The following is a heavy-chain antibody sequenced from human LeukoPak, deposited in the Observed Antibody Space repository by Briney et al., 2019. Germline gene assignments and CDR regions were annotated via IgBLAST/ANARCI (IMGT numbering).Heavy chain of an antibody. J-gene: IGHJ6*02. CDR2: ISYDGSNK. V-gene: IGHV3-30*03. D-gene: IGHD3-9*01. CDR1: GFTFSSYG. Sequence: GRSLRLSCAASGFTFSSYGMHWVRQAPGKGLEWVAVISYDGSNKYYADSVKGRFTISRDNSKTTLYLQMNSLRAEDTAVYYCASMKGYDILMEGYGMDVWGQGTTVTVSS. CDR3: ASMKGYDILMEGYGMDV.